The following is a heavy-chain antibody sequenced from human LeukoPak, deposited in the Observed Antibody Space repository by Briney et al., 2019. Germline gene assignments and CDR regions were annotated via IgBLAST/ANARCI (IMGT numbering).Heavy chain of an antibody. J-gene: IGHJ4*02. CDR2: ISGSGGST. CDR3: AKDLIDYYDSSGYPDY. D-gene: IGHD3-22*01. V-gene: IGHV3-23*01. Sequence: GGSLRLSCAASGFTFSSYAMSWVRQAPGKGLEWVSAISGSGGSTYYADSVKGRFTISKDNSKNTLYLQMNSLRAEDTAVYYCAKDLIDYYDSSGYPDYWGQGTLVTVSS. CDR1: GFTFSSYA.